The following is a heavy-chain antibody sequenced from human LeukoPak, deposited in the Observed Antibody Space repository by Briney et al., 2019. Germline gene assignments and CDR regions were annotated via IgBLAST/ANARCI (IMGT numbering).Heavy chain of an antibody. Sequence: GGSLRLSCAASGFTFSSYSMNWVRQAPGKGLEWVSSISSSSSYIYYADSVTGRFTISRDNAKNSLYLQMNSLRAEDTAVYYCATGLEEVRGPFDYWGQGTLVTVSS. V-gene: IGHV3-21*01. J-gene: IGHJ4*02. CDR1: GFTFSSYS. D-gene: IGHD3-10*01. CDR3: ATGLEEVRGPFDY. CDR2: ISSSSSYI.